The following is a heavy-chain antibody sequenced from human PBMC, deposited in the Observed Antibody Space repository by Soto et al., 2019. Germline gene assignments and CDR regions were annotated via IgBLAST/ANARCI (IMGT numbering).Heavy chain of an antibody. Sequence: QVQLVESGGGVVQPGRSLRLSCAASGFTFSSYGMHWVRQAPGKGLAWVAVISYDGSNKYYADSVKGRFTISRDNSKNTLYLQMNSLRAEDTAVYYCAKDGVQYYDILTEPGYMDVWGKGTTVTVSS. J-gene: IGHJ6*03. D-gene: IGHD3-9*01. CDR3: AKDGVQYYDILTEPGYMDV. CDR1: GFTFSSYG. CDR2: ISYDGSNK. V-gene: IGHV3-30*18.